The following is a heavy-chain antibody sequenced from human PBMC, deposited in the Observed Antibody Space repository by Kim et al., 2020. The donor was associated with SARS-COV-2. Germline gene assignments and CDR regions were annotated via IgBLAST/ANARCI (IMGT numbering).Heavy chain of an antibody. D-gene: IGHD3-10*01. Sequence: ASVKVSCKASGYTFTSYYMHWVRQAPGQGLEWMGIINPSGGSTSYAQKFQGRVTMTRATSTSTVYMELSSLRSEGTAVYYCARAGVRGVIGFDYWGQGTLVTVSS. J-gene: IGHJ4*02. CDR1: GYTFTSYY. CDR2: INPSGGST. V-gene: IGHV1-46*01. CDR3: ARAGVRGVIGFDY.